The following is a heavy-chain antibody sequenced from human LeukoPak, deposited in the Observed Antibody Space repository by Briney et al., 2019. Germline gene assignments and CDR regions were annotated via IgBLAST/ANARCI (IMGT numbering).Heavy chain of an antibody. Sequence: SQTLSLTCTVSGGSISGWYWSWIRQPPGKGLEWIGNIYGSGYTNYNPSLKSRVTMSIDTSKNHFSLRLTSVTAADTATYYCARETSLAGFASGLGFNYWGQGILVSVSS. CDR3: ARETSLAGFASGLGFNY. V-gene: IGHV4-59*01. CDR2: IYGSGYT. J-gene: IGHJ4*02. CDR1: GGSISGWY. D-gene: IGHD6-19*01.